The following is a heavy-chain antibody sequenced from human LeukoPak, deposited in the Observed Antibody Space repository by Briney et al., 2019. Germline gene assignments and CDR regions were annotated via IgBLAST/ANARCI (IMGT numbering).Heavy chain of an antibody. J-gene: IGHJ3*02. Sequence: GGSLRLSCAASGFTFSSYALSWVRQPPGKGLELVSTISAPGGNTYYADSVTGRFTISRDSSKSTLYLQMNSLRAEDTAVYYCAKGGGYSRNAFDIWGQGTMVTVSS. V-gene: IGHV3-23*01. D-gene: IGHD2-15*01. CDR3: AKGGGYSRNAFDI. CDR2: ISAPGGNT. CDR1: GFTFSSYA.